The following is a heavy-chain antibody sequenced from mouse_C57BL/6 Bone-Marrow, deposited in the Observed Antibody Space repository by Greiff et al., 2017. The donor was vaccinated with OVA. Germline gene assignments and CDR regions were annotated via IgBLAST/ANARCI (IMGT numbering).Heavy chain of an antibody. D-gene: IGHD1-3*01. CDR3: ARDLKAFAY. Sequence: EVKLVESGGDLVKPGGSLKLSCAASGFTFSSYGMSWVRQTPDKRLEWVATISSGGSYTYYPDNVKGRFTISRDNAKNNLYLQMSHLKSEDTAMYYCARDLKAFAYWGQGTLVAVSA. CDR1: GFTFSSYG. J-gene: IGHJ3*01. V-gene: IGHV5-4*01. CDR2: ISSGGSYT.